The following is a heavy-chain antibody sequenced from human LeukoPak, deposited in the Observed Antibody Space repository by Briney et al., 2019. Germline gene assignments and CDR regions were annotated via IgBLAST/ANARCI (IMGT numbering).Heavy chain of an antibody. D-gene: IGHD2-2*01. J-gene: IGHJ4*02. CDR2: ISGSGGST. Sequence: GGSLRLSCVVSGFTFSSYDMSWVSQAPGKGLEWVSGISGSGGSTYYADSVKGRFTISRDNAKNSLYLQMNSLRAEDTAVYFCARSGYSSTWYLQNFELDYWGQGTLVTVSS. V-gene: IGHV3-23*01. CDR1: GFTFSSYD. CDR3: ARSGYSSTWYLQNFELDY.